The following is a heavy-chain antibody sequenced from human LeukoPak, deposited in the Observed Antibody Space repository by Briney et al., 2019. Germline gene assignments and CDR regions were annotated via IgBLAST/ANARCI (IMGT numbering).Heavy chain of an antibody. D-gene: IGHD4-17*01. V-gene: IGHV4-30-2*01. J-gene: IGHJ5*02. CDR3: ARGLTTVTTFNWFDP. CDR1: GGSISSGAYS. CDR2: ISHSGST. Sequence: SQTLSLTCVVSGGSISSGAYSWSWIRQPPGQGLEWIGYISHSGSTYYNPSLKSRVTISVDTSKNQFSLKLSSVTAADTAVYSCARGLTTVTTFNWFDPWGQGTLVAVSS.